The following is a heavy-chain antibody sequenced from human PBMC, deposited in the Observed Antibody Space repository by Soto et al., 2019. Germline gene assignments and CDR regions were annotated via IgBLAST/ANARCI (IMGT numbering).Heavy chain of an antibody. CDR1: GFTFDDYA. D-gene: IGHD6-13*01. CDR3: VKGSSWYNWLDR. J-gene: IGHJ5*02. Sequence: GGSLRLSCAASGFTFDDYAMHWVRHVPGKGLEWVSGISWNSGNIGYADSVKGRFTISRDNAKKSMYLQMNSLRAEDTAFYYCVKGSSWYNWLDRWGQGTLVTVSS. V-gene: IGHV3-9*01. CDR2: ISWNSGNI.